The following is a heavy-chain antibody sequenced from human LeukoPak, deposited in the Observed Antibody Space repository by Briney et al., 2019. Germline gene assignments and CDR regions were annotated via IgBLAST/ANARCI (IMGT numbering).Heavy chain of an antibody. V-gene: IGHV3-30*04. J-gene: IGHJ5*02. Sequence: GGSLRLSCAASGFTFSSYAMHWVRQAPGKGLEWVAVISYDGSNKYYADSVKGRFTISRDNSKNTLYLQMNSLRAEDTAVYYCARVRFVTMVRGVISWFDPWGQGTLVTVSS. CDR1: GFTFSSYA. CDR2: ISYDGSNK. D-gene: IGHD3-10*01. CDR3: ARVRFVTMVRGVISWFDP.